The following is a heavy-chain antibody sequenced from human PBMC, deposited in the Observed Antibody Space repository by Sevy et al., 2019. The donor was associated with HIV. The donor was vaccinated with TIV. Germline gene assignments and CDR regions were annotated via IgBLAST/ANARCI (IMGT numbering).Heavy chain of an antibody. D-gene: IGHD3-22*01. CDR3: AKDRYHTSGYYPEGAFDI. CDR1: GFTFSSYA. V-gene: IGHV3-23*01. CDR2: ISGSGGST. J-gene: IGHJ3*02. Sequence: GGSLRLSCAASGFTFSSYALNWVRQAPGKGLEWVSTISGSGGSTYYAASVKGRFTISRDNSNNTLYLEMDSQRAEDTAVYYCAKDRYHTSGYYPEGAFDIWGQGTMVTVSS.